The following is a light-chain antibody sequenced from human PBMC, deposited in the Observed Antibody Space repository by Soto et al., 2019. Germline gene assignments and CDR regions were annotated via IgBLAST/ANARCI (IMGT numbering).Light chain of an antibody. CDR3: QQYSAYPLT. CDR2: DAS. Sequence: DIQMTQSPSTLSASVGDRVTIACRASQSISGYLAWYQRQPGKAPQLLIYDASNLETGVPSRFSGSGSGTEFTLTINSLQPDDFATYYCQQYSAYPLTFGGGTKVEIK. J-gene: IGKJ4*01. V-gene: IGKV1-5*01. CDR1: QSISGY.